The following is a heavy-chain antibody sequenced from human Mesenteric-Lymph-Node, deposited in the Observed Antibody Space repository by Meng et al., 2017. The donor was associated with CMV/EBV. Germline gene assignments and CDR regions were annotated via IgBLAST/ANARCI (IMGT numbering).Heavy chain of an antibody. J-gene: IGHJ5*02. CDR2: INHSGST. V-gene: IGHV4-34*01. Sequence: QVRGSQWGAGLCQSSETLSPRCAFSVASFSGHYWSWIRQPPGKGLEWIGEINHSGSTTYNPSLKSRVTISVDTSKNQFSLKLSSVTAADTAVYYCARGQYRFDPWGQGTLVTVSS. CDR1: VASFSGHY. D-gene: IGHD2-2*01. CDR3: ARGQYRFDP.